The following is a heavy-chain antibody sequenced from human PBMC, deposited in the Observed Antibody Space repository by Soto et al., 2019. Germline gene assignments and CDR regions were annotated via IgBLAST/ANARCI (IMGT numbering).Heavy chain of an antibody. Sequence: PSHTLSLTCTVPDGSISNVYWSWIRQPPGKGLEWIGYISSSGNTNYNPSLKSRVSISVDTSKSQFSLNLTSVTAADTAVYYCARAPMVLTRSYFDYWAREPRSPSP. CDR2: ISSSGNT. CDR1: DGSISNVY. D-gene: IGHD2-8*01. CDR3: ARAPMVLTRSYFDY. V-gene: IGHV4-59*01. J-gene: IGHJ4*02.